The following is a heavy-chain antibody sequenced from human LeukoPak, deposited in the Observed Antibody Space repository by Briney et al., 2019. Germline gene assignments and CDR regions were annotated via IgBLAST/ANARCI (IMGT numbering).Heavy chain of an antibody. CDR1: GGSFSGYY. CDR3: ARPPHARRGDDYFDY. CDR2: INHSGDT. J-gene: IGHJ4*02. D-gene: IGHD2-21*02. Sequence: SETLSLTCAVYGGSFSGYYWSWIRQPPGKGLEWIGEINHSGDTNYNPSLKSRVTISVDTSKNQFSVKLSSVTAADTAIYYCARPPHARRGDDYFDYWGQGTLVTVSS. V-gene: IGHV4-34*01.